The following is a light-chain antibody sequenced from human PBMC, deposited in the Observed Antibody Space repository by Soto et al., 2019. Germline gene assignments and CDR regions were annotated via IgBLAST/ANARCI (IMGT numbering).Light chain of an antibody. CDR2: GAS. V-gene: IGKV3-20*01. CDR1: QSVSSSY. CDR3: QQYGSSPHT. Sequence: EIVLTQSPGTLSLSPGERATLSCRASQSVSSSYLAWYQHKPGQAPRLLIYGASSRATGITYRFSASGSGTDFTLTISRLEPEDFAVSYCQQYGSSPHTFGQGTKLEIK. J-gene: IGKJ2*01.